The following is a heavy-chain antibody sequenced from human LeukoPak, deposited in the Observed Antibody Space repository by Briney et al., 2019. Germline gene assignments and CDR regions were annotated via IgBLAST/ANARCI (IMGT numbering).Heavy chain of an antibody. CDR2: INSDGSGT. V-gene: IGHV3-74*01. CDR1: GFTFSSYW. J-gene: IGHJ4*02. Sequence: PGGSLRLSCAASGFTFSSYWMHWVRQAPGKGLVWVSRINSDGSGTTYADSVKGRFTISRDNAKNTLYLQMNSLRDEDTAVYYCARDGDQLVDIDYWGQGTLVTVSS. CDR3: ARDGDQLVDIDY. D-gene: IGHD1-1*01.